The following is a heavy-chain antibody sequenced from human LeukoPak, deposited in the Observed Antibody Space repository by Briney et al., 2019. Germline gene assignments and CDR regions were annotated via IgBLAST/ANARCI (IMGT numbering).Heavy chain of an antibody. CDR1: GGSFSGYY. Sequence: TSETLSLTCAVYGGSFSGYYWSWIRQPPGKGLEWIGEINHSGSTNYNPSLKSRVTISVDTSKNQFSLKLSSVTAADTAVYYCARHLEVVVITLWSPYYFDYWGQGTLVTVSS. J-gene: IGHJ4*02. CDR3: ARHLEVVVITLWSPYYFDY. CDR2: INHSGST. V-gene: IGHV4-34*01. D-gene: IGHD3-22*01.